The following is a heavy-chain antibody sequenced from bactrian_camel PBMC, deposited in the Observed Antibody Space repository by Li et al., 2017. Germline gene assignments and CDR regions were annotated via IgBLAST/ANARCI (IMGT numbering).Heavy chain of an antibody. J-gene: IGHJ4*01. CDR2: IASSGDT. D-gene: IGHD7*01. V-gene: IGHV3S53*01. CDR3: AAALVNCAVDPHY. Sequence: QVQLVESGGGSVQAGGSLRLSCAASGDTYRNYCMGWFRQVPGKEREGVAVIASSGDTTYADSVKGRFTISKDSAKNTLYLQMNSVKPVDTATYYCAAALVNCAVDPHYWGQGTQVTVS. CDR1: GDTYRNYC.